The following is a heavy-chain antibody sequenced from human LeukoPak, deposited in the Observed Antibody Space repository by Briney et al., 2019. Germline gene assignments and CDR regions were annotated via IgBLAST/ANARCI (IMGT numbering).Heavy chain of an antibody. CDR2: FDPEDGET. D-gene: IGHD3-16*02. V-gene: IGHV1-24*01. Sequence: ASVKVSCKVSGYTLTEFSMHWVRQAPGKGLEWMGSFDPEDGETIYAQKFQGRVTMTEDTSTDTAYMELSSLRSEDTAVYYCARGYYDYVWGSYRSNKDDAFDIWGQGTMVTVSS. CDR1: GYTLTEFS. CDR3: ARGYYDYVWGSYRSNKDDAFDI. J-gene: IGHJ3*02.